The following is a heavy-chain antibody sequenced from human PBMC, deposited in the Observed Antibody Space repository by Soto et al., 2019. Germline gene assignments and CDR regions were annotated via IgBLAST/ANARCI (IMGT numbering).Heavy chain of an antibody. CDR2: ISNTGNYK. Sequence: GGSLRLSCAVSGFTFSNYSRNWVRQAPGKGLEWVSSISNTGNYKYYADSVKGRFTVSRDNAKNSLYLQMNSLRAEDTAVYFCARYPGTIMATIMGSYYFDYWGLGTLVTVSS. CDR1: GFTFSNYS. J-gene: IGHJ4*02. D-gene: IGHD5-12*01. V-gene: IGHV3-21*01. CDR3: ARYPGTIMATIMGSYYFDY.